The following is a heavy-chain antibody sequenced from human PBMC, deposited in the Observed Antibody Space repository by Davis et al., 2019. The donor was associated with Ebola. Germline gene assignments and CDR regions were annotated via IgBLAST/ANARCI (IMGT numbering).Heavy chain of an antibody. Sequence: MPSETLSLTCTVSGGSVSSGSYYWSWIRQPPGKGLEWIGYIYYSGSTNYNPSLKSRVTISVDTSKNQFSLKLSSVTAADTAVYYCARRFGELLSLPFDPWGQGTLVTVSS. CDR3: ARRFGELLSLPFDP. J-gene: IGHJ5*02. CDR1: GGSVSSGSYY. V-gene: IGHV4-61*01. CDR2: IYYSGST. D-gene: IGHD3-10*01.